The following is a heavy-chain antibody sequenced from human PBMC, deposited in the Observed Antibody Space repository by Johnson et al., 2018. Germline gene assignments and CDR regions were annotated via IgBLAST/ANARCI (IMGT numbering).Heavy chain of an antibody. V-gene: IGHV3-21*01. Sequence: VQLVESGGGLVEAGGSLRLSCAASGFTFSSYGMKWVRQAAGKGLEWVSSISSSSSYIYYADSVKGRFTISRDNAKNSLYLQMNSLRADDTAVYFCARRNNGAFDIWGQGTMVTVSS. CDR1: GFTFSSYG. CDR3: ARRNNGAFDI. D-gene: IGHD1/OR15-1a*01. J-gene: IGHJ3*02. CDR2: ISSSSSYI.